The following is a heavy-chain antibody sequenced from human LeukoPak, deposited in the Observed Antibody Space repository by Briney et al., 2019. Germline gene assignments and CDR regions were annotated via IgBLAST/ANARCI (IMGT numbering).Heavy chain of an antibody. D-gene: IGHD3-22*01. Sequence: PGGSLRLSCAASGFTFSSFSMNWVRQAPGKGLEWVSSISSSSSYIYYADSVKGRFTISRDNAKNSLYLQMNSLRAEDTAVYYCARKHYETDAFDIWGQGTMVTVSS. V-gene: IGHV3-21*01. CDR3: ARKHYETDAFDI. CDR2: ISSSSSYI. J-gene: IGHJ3*02. CDR1: GFTFSSFS.